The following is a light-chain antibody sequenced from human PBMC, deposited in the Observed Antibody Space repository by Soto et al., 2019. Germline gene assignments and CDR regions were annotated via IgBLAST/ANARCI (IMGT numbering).Light chain of an antibody. CDR1: SSDVGGYNY. V-gene: IGLV2-14*01. CDR2: EVS. J-gene: IGLJ1*01. Sequence: CTGTSSDVGGYNYVSWYQQHPGKAPKLMIYEVSNRPSGVSNRFSGSKSGNTASLTISGLQAEDXXDYYCSSYTSSSIDYVFGTGTKLTVL. CDR3: SSYTSSSIDYV.